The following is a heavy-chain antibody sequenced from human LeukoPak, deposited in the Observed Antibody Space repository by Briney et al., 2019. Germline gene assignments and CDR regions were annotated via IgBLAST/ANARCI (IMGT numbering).Heavy chain of an antibody. CDR1: GGSISSGGYS. CDR3: ARDRYGSGSIDY. J-gene: IGHJ4*02. D-gene: IGHD3-10*01. V-gene: IGHV4-30-4*07. CDR2: IYYSGST. Sequence: SETLSPTCAVSGGSISSGGYSWSWIRQPPGKGLEWIGYIYYSGSTYYNPSLKSRVTISVDTSKNQFSLKLSSVTAADTAVYYCARDRYGSGSIDYWGQGTLVTVSS.